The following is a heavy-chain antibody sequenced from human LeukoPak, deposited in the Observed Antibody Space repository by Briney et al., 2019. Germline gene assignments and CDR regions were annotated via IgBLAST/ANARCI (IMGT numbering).Heavy chain of an antibody. V-gene: IGHV4-59*01. CDR2: IYYSGST. Sequence: PSETLSHTCTVSGGSISSYYWSWIRQPPGKGLEWIGYIYYSGSTNYNPSLKSRVTISVDTSKNQFSLKLSSVTAADTAVYYCARDSERIAAAGTGFDPWGQGTLVTVSS. CDR1: GGSISSYY. J-gene: IGHJ5*02. D-gene: IGHD6-13*01. CDR3: ARDSERIAAAGTGFDP.